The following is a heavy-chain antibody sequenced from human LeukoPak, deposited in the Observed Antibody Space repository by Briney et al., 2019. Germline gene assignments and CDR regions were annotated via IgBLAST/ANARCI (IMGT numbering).Heavy chain of an antibody. V-gene: IGHV1-8*01. CDR3: ARQEAPYYDFWSGYSNWFDP. J-gene: IGHJ5*02. CDR1: GYTFTSYD. Sequence: ASVKVSCKASGYTFTSYDINWVRRATGQGLEWMGWMNPNSGNTGYAQKFQGRVTMTRNTSISTAYMELSSLRSEDTAVYYCARQEAPYYDFWSGYSNWFDPWGQGTLVTVSS. D-gene: IGHD3-3*01. CDR2: MNPNSGNT.